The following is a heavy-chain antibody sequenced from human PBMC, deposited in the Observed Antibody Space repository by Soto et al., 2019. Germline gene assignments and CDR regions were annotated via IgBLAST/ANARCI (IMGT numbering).Heavy chain of an antibody. CDR1: GGTFSSYT. Sequence: SVKVSCKASGGTFSSYTISWVRQAPGQGLEWMGRIIPILGIANYAQKFQGRVTITADKSTSTAYMELSSLRSEDTAVYYCARALDDSNWFDPWGQGTLVTVSS. V-gene: IGHV1-69*02. J-gene: IGHJ5*02. CDR2: IIPILGIA. CDR3: ARALDDSNWFDP. D-gene: IGHD4-4*01.